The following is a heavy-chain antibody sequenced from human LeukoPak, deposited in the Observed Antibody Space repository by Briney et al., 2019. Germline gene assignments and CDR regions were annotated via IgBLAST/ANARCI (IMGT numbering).Heavy chain of an antibody. CDR3: ARHAGADSSSWYYFDY. CDR1: GGSISTYY. D-gene: IGHD6-13*01. V-gene: IGHV4-59*08. CDR2: IYYSGST. J-gene: IGHJ4*02. Sequence: SETLSLTCTVSGGSISTYYWSWIRQPPGRGLEWIGYIYYSGSTNYNPSLKSRVTISVDTSKNQFSLKLSSVTAADTAVYYCARHAGADSSSWYYFDYWGQGTLVTVSS.